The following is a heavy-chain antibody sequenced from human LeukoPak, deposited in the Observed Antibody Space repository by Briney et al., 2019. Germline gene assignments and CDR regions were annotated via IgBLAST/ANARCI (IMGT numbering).Heavy chain of an antibody. D-gene: IGHD6-13*01. Sequence: LSLTCAVYGGSFSGYYWSWIRQAPGKGLEWVSYISSSGSTIHYADSVKGRFTISRDSAKNSLFLQMNSLRAEDTAVYYCARGGSLGDYWGQGTLVTVSS. V-gene: IGHV3-11*04. CDR1: GGSFSGYY. CDR3: ARGGSLGDY. CDR2: ISSSGSTI. J-gene: IGHJ4*02.